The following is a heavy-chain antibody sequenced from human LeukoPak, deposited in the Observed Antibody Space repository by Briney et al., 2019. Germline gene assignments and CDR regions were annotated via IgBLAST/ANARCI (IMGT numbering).Heavy chain of an antibody. CDR2: IRYDGSNK. CDR1: GFTFSSYG. D-gene: IGHD2-2*01. CDR3: AKGAIIGYCSSTSCYPFDY. Sequence: GGSLRLSCAASGFTFSSYGMHWVRQAPGQGLEWVAFIRYDGSNKYYADSVKGRFTISRDNSKNTLYLQMNSLRAEDTAVYYCAKGAIIGYCSSTSCYPFDYWGQGTLVTVSS. J-gene: IGHJ4*02. V-gene: IGHV3-30*02.